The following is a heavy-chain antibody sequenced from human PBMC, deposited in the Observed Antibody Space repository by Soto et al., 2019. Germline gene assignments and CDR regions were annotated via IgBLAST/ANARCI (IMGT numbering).Heavy chain of an antibody. J-gene: IGHJ4*02. CDR1: GFTVSSNY. Sequence: PGESLNISCAASGFTVSSNYMTWVRQAPGKGLEWVSVIYSDGSTYYADSVKGRFIISRDNSKNTLYLQMNSLRAEDTAVYYCATAWGAYWGQGTLVTGSS. CDR2: IYSDGST. V-gene: IGHV3-53*01. D-gene: IGHD3-16*01. CDR3: ATAWGAY.